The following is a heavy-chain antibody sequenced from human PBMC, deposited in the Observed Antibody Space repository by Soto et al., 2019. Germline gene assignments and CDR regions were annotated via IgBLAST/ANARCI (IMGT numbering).Heavy chain of an antibody. CDR1: GYSFTSYW. J-gene: IGHJ3*02. Sequence: GESLKISCNGSGYSFTSYWISWVRQMPGKGLEWMGRIDPSDSYTNYSPSFQGHVTISADKSISTAYLQWSSLKASDTAMYYCARVVVVTAISAFDIWGQGTMVTVSS. CDR3: ARVVVVTAISAFDI. V-gene: IGHV5-10-1*01. CDR2: IDPSDSYT. D-gene: IGHD2-21*02.